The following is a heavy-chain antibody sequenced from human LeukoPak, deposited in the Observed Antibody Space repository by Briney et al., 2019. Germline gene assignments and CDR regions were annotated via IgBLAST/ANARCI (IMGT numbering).Heavy chain of an antibody. J-gene: IGHJ3*02. V-gene: IGHV3-21*01. Sequence: GGSLRLSCATSGFTFSSYTMNWVRQAPGKGLEWVSRISSSSSDIYYADSVQGRFTISRDNAKNSLYLQMNSLRAEDTAVYYCARDRTAAWTDDAFDIWGQGTMVTVSS. CDR2: ISSSSSDI. D-gene: IGHD6-6*01. CDR1: GFTFSSYT. CDR3: ARDRTAAWTDDAFDI.